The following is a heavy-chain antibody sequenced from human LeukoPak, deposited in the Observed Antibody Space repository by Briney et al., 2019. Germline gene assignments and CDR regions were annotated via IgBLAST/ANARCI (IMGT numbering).Heavy chain of an antibody. Sequence: SETLSLTCSVSGGSISSSTYYWGWIRQPPGKGLEWIGSIYYSGSTYYNPSLKSRVTISVDTSKNQFSLKLNSVTAADTAVYYCARHDYGDYSSFDYWGQGTLVTVAS. D-gene: IGHD4-17*01. V-gene: IGHV4-39*01. J-gene: IGHJ4*02. CDR3: ARHDYGDYSSFDY. CDR1: GGSISSSTYY. CDR2: IYYSGST.